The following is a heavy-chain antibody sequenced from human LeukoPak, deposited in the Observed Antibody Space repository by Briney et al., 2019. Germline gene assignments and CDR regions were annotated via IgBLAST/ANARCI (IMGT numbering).Heavy chain of an antibody. J-gene: IGHJ3*02. Sequence: SETLSLTCTVSGGSISSGGYYWSWIRQPPGKGLEWIGYIYHSGSTNYNPSLKSRVTISVDKSKNQFSLKLSSVTAADTAVYYCARAKLYGDYVADDAFDIWGQGTMVTVSS. CDR1: GGSISSGGYY. CDR2: IYHSGST. V-gene: IGHV4-30-2*01. CDR3: ARAKLYGDYVADDAFDI. D-gene: IGHD4-17*01.